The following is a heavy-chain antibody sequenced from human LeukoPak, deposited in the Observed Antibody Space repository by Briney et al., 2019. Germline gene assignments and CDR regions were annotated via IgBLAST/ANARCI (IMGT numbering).Heavy chain of an antibody. CDR3: ARGVQQYQYVFDY. Sequence: GGSLRLSCVASGFTFSSYWMSWVRQAPGKRLECVAKIKQDGSEKYYVDSVKGRFSISRDNAKNSMYLQMNSLRAEDAAVYYCARGVQQYQYVFDYWGQGTLVTVSS. CDR1: GFTFSSYW. D-gene: IGHD6-13*01. CDR2: IKQDGSEK. V-gene: IGHV3-7*05. J-gene: IGHJ4*02.